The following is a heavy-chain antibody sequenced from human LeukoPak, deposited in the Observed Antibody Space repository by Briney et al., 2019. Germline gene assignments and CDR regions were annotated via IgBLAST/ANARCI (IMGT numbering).Heavy chain of an antibody. CDR2: FDPEDGET. CDR3: ATDQSGSYSSFDY. V-gene: IGHV1-24*01. Sequence: GASVKVSCKVSGYTFTELSMHWVRQAPGKGLEWMGGFDPEDGETIYAQKFQGRVTMTEDTSTDTAYMELSSLRSEDTAVYYCATDQSGSYSSFDYWGQGTLVTVSS. J-gene: IGHJ4*02. CDR1: GYTFTELS. D-gene: IGHD1-26*01.